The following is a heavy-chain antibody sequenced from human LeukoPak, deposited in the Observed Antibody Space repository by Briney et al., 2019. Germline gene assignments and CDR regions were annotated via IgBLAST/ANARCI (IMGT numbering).Heavy chain of an antibody. J-gene: IGHJ4*02. D-gene: IGHD6-13*01. Sequence: GGSLRLSCAASGFTFSSYGMHWVRQAPGKGLEWVAVIWYDGSNKYYADSVKGRFTISRDNSKNTLYLQMNSLRAEDTAVYYCAKAGPTQQLADLNFDYWGQGTLVTVSS. CDR2: IWYDGSNK. CDR1: GFTFSSYG. V-gene: IGHV3-33*06. CDR3: AKAGPTQQLADLNFDY.